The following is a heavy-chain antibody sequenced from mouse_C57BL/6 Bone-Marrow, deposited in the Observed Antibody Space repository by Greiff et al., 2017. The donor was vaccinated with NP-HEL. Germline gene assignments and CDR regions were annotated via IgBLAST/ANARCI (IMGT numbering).Heavy chain of an antibody. CDR1: GYAFSSSW. CDR3: ARKLAY. J-gene: IGHJ3*01. V-gene: IGHV1-82*01. Sequence: VKLQESGPELVKPGASVKISCKASGYAFSSSWRNWVKQRPGKGLEWIGRIYPGDGDTNYNGKFKGKATLTADKSSSTAYMQLSSLTSEDSAVYFCARKLAYWGQGTLVTVSA. CDR2: IYPGDGDT.